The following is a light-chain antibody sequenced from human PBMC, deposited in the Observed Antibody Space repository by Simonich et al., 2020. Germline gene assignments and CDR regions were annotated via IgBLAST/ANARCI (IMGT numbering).Light chain of an antibody. Sequence: QSALTQPASVSGSPGQSITISCPGTSSDVGSYNLVSWYQQHPGKAPKPMIYAGRKRPAGVSNRFSGSKAGNTASLTISGLQAEDEADYYCCSYAGSSTWVFGGGTKLTVL. CDR3: CSYAGSSTWV. CDR2: AGR. V-gene: IGLV2-23*01. CDR1: SSDVGSYNL. J-gene: IGLJ3*02.